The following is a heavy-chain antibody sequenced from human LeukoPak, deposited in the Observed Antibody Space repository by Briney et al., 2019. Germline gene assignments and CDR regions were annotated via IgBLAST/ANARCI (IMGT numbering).Heavy chain of an antibody. CDR1: GFSLSSNA. J-gene: IGHJ4*02. CDR2: ISRDTT. D-gene: IGHD1-26*01. CDR3: VKESPYGSPRFYYFDY. Sequence: GGSLRLSCAASGFSLSSNAMSGVRQAPGKGPEWVSAISRDTTYYAASAKRRFTISKDISKTTLSLQMNSLRAEDTAIYYCVKESPYGSPRFYYFDYWGQGILVTVSS. V-gene: IGHV3-23*01.